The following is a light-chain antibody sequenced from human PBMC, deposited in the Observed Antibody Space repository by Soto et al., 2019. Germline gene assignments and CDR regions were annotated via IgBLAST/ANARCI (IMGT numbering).Light chain of an antibody. CDR3: QQYSFWPPIYT. Sequence: EIVMTQSPATLSVSPGERATLSCRASQSVSSNLAWYQQKPGQAPRLLIYGASTRATGIPARISGSGSGTEFTLTISSLQSEDFAVYYCQQYSFWPPIYTFGQGTKLESK. CDR1: QSVSSN. V-gene: IGKV3-15*01. CDR2: GAS. J-gene: IGKJ2*01.